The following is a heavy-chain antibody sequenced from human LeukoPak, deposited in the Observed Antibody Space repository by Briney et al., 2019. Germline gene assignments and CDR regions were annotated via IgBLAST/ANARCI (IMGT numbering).Heavy chain of an antibody. CDR1: GYTFTSYD. CDR3: ARGQFTLGVPAATSIELGHWFDP. J-gene: IGHJ5*02. Sequence: ASVKVSCKASGYTFTSYDINWVRQATGQGLEWMGWMNPNSGNTGYAQKFQGRVTMTRNTSISTAYMEVGSLRSEDTAVYYCARGQFTLGVPAATSIELGHWFDPWGQGTLVSVSS. CDR2: MNPNSGNT. D-gene: IGHD2-2*01. V-gene: IGHV1-8*01.